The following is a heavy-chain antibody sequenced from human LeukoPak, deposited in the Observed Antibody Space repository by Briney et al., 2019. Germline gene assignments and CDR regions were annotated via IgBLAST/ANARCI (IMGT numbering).Heavy chain of an antibody. V-gene: IGHV3-11*01. Sequence: GGSLRLSCAASGFTFSDYNMNWVRQAPGKGLEWVSYITNGGSTIHHADSVKGRFTISRDNAKKTLYLQMNSLRAEDTAVYYCAKAYGDYEFDYWGQGTLVTVSS. CDR1: GFTFSDYN. J-gene: IGHJ4*02. CDR2: ITNGGSTI. D-gene: IGHD4-17*01. CDR3: AKAYGDYEFDY.